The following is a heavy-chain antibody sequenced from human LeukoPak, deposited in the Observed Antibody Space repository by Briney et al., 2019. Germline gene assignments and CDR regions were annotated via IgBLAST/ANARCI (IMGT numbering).Heavy chain of an antibody. CDR1: GFTFNNYW. V-gene: IGHV3-7*01. J-gene: IGHJ4*02. Sequence: PGGSLRLSCAASGFTFNNYWMSWVRRAPGKGLEWVANIKQDGSEKDYVDSLKGRFIISRDNAKNSVYLQMNSLRVEDTAVYFCSRVGYSSSSFDYWGQGTLVTVSS. D-gene: IGHD6-6*01. CDR2: IKQDGSEK. CDR3: SRVGYSSSSFDY.